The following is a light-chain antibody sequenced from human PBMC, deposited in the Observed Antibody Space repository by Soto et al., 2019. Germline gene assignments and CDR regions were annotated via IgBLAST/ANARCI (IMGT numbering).Light chain of an antibody. Sequence: DIQMTQSPSFLSASVGDRVTVTCRPSQNISKFLNWYQEKPGKPPKILIYVTSNLENGVPSRFKGSGSGTDFALTITGLQPEDFATYYCQQTYRRPGTFGQGTRV. V-gene: IGKV1-39*01. CDR2: VTS. CDR3: QQTYRRPGT. J-gene: IGKJ1*01. CDR1: QNISKF.